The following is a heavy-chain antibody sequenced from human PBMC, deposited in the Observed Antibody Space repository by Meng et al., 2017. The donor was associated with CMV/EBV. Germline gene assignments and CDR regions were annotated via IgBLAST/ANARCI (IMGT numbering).Heavy chain of an antibody. CDR1: GYTFTSYD. Sequence: ASVKVSCKASGYTFTSYDINWVRQATGQGLEWMGWMNPNSGNTGYAQKFQGRVTMTIETSTNTAYVELRSLRSDDTAVYYCAMGGDYGDYHDPFDYWGQGTLVTVSS. CDR2: MNPNSGNT. J-gene: IGHJ4*02. CDR3: AMGGDYGDYHDPFDY. D-gene: IGHD4-17*01. V-gene: IGHV1-8*01.